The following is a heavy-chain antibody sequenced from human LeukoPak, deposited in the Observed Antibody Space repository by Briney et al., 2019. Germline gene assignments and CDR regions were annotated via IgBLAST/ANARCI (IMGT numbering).Heavy chain of an antibody. CDR3: ARDPTIAVGPFDY. CDR1: GFTFSDYY. D-gene: IGHD6-19*01. J-gene: IGHJ4*02. CDR2: ISSSGSTI. V-gene: IGHV3-11*04. Sequence: GGSLRLSCAASGFTFSDYYMSWIRQAPGKGLEWVSYISSSGSTIYYADSVKGRFTISRDNAKNSLYLQMNSLRAEGTAVYYCARDPTIAVGPFDYWGQGTLVTVSS.